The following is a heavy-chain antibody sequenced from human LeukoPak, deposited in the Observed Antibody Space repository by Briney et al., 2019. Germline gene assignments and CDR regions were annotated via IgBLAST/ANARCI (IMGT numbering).Heavy chain of an antibody. CDR1: GFTVITND. D-gene: IGHD1-7*01. CDR3: ARGVELLAANTLAY. CDR2: LYSDGNT. Sequence: GGSLRLSCAASGFTVITNDMTWVRQAPGKGLEWVSVLYSDGNTKYADCVQGRFTISRDNFKNTLYLEMNSLSPDDTAVYYCARGVELLAANTLAYWGQGTLVTVSS. J-gene: IGHJ4*02. V-gene: IGHV3-53*01.